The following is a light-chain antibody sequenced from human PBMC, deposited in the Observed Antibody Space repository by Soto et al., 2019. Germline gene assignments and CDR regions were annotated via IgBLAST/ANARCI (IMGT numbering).Light chain of an antibody. V-gene: IGLV2-14*01. CDR1: SSDVGGYNY. J-gene: IGLJ1*01. Sequence: QSALTQPASVSGSPGQSITISCTGTSSDVGGYNYVSWYQQHPGKAPKLMIYEVSNRPSGVSNRFSGSKSGNTASLTISGLQNEDEADYSCSSYTSSSTPDVCGPGTKLTVL. CDR2: EVS. CDR3: SSYTSSSTPDV.